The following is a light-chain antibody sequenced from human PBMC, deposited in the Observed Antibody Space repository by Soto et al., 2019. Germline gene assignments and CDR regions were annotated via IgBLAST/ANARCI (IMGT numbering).Light chain of an antibody. V-gene: IGLV2-11*01. CDR3: CSYAGSYSGV. J-gene: IGLJ7*01. CDR2: DVS. Sequence: QSALTQPRSVSGSPGQSVTISCTGTDSDVGGYNYVSWYQQHPGKAPKLMIYDVSKRPSGVPDRFSGSKSGYTAFLTISGLQAEDESDYYCCSYAGSYSGVFGGGTQLTVL. CDR1: DSDVGGYNY.